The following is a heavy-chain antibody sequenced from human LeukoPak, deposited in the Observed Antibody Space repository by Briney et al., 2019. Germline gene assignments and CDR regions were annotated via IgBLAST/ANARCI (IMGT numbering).Heavy chain of an antibody. CDR3: ARDRTVSSANSAMITFGGVIVNSLGWFDP. Sequence: ASVKVSCKASGYTFTSYYMHWVRQAPGQGLEWMGIINPSGGTTKYAQKFQGRVTMTRDTSTTTVYMELSSLRSEDTAVYYCARDRTVSSANSAMITFGGVIVNSLGWFDPWGQGTLVTVSS. CDR2: INPSGGTT. J-gene: IGHJ5*02. V-gene: IGHV1-46*01. CDR1: GYTFTSYY. D-gene: IGHD3-16*02.